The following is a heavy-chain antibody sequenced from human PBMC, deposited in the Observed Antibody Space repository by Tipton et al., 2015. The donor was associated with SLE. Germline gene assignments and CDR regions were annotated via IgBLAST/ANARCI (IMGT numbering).Heavy chain of an antibody. J-gene: IGHJ4*02. CDR3: ARDGDTATLDY. V-gene: IGHV4-59*01. D-gene: IGHD5-18*01. CDR1: GGSISSYY. CDR2: IYYSGST. Sequence: TLSLTCTVSGGSISSYYWSWFRQPPGKGLEWIGYIYYSGSTNYNPSLKSRVTISVDTSKNQFSLKLSSVTAADTAVYYCARDGDTATLDYWGQGTLVTVSS.